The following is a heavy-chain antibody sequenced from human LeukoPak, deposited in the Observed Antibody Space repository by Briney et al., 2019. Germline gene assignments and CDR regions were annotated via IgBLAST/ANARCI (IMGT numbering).Heavy chain of an antibody. D-gene: IGHD3-3*01. V-gene: IGHV3-73*01. CDR1: GFTFSGSA. CDR2: IRSKANSYAT. CDR3: ASTIYYDFWSGYPLTPYYYYGMDV. J-gene: IGHJ6*02. Sequence: GGSLRLSCAASGFTFSGSAMHWVRQASGKGLEWVGRIRSKANSYATAYAASVKGRFTISRDDSKNTAYLQMNSLKTEDTAVYYCASTIYYDFWSGYPLTPYYYYGMDVWGQGTTVTVSS.